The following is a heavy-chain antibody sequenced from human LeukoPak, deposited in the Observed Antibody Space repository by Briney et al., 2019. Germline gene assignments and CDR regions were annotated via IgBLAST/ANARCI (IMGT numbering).Heavy chain of an antibody. CDR1: GFMFRSYE. Sequence: GGSLRLSCAASGFMFRSYEMNWVRQASGKGLEWVSYISSSGSTIYYADSVKGRFTISRDNAKNSLYLQMNSLRAEDTAVYYCTSTYYYDSSGYYPTGRFDYWGQGTLVTVSS. V-gene: IGHV3-48*03. J-gene: IGHJ4*02. CDR3: TSTYYYDSSGYYPTGRFDY. CDR2: ISSSGSTI. D-gene: IGHD3-22*01.